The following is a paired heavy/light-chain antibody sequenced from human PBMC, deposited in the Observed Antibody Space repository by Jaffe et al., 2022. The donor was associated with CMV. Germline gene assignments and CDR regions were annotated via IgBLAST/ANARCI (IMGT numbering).Light chain of an antibody. V-gene: IGLV2-14*03. CDR1: SSDIGTYNY. CDR2: DVS. CDR3: YSYTTSSTGV. J-gene: IGLJ1*01. Sequence: QSALTQPASVSGSPGQSITISCTGTSSDIGTYNYVSWYQQHPGKAPKLVIHDVSDRPSGVSNRFSGSKSGNTASLTISGLQAEDEADYYCYSYTTSSTGVFGTGTKVTVL.
Heavy chain of an antibody. Sequence: EVQLVESGGGLIQVGGSLRLSCAASGITVSSNYMSWVRQAPGKGLEWVSIIHSSGTTYYADSVKGRFTISRDSSKDTLFLQMNSLRAEDTALYYCARAGLSKYYSGLKRGHYFDYWGQGTLVTVSS. D-gene: IGHD6-19*01. CDR3: ARAGLSKYYSGLKRGHYFDY. CDR1: GITVSSNY. CDR2: IHSSGTT. V-gene: IGHV3-53*01. J-gene: IGHJ4*02.